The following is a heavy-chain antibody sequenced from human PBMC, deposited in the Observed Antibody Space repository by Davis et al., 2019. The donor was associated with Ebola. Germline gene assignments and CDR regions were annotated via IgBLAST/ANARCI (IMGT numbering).Heavy chain of an antibody. V-gene: IGHV3-21*01. CDR3: ARGGMDV. Sequence: SVKGRFTISRDNAKNSLYLQMNSLRAEDTAVYYCARGGMDVWGQGTTVIVS. J-gene: IGHJ6*02.